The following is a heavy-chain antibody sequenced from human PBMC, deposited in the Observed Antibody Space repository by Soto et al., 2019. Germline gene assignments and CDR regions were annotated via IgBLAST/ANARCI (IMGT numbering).Heavy chain of an antibody. V-gene: IGHV1-18*01. CDR2: ISAGNGNT. D-gene: IGHD4-4*01. J-gene: IGHJ4*02. Sequence: ASVKVSCKASGYTFTSYGISWVRQAPGQGLEWMGWISAGNGNTKYSQKFQGRVTITRDTSASTAYMELSSLRSEDTAVYYCARDRQLLPLGYWGQGTLVTVSS. CDR3: ARDRQLLPLGY. CDR1: GYTFTSYG.